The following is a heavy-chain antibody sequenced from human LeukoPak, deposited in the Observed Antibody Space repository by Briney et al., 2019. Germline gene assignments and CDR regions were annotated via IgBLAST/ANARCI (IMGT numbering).Heavy chain of an antibody. CDR1: GYTFTGYY. Sequence: GASVKVSCKASGYTFTGYYMHWVRQAPGRGLEWMGWINPNSGGTNYAQKFQGRVTMTRDTSISTAYMELSRLRSDDTAVYYCARGGFLEFGYYDSSGYREYFQHWGQGTLVTVSS. V-gene: IGHV1-2*02. D-gene: IGHD3-22*01. CDR3: ARGGFLEFGYYDSSGYREYFQH. J-gene: IGHJ1*01. CDR2: INPNSGGT.